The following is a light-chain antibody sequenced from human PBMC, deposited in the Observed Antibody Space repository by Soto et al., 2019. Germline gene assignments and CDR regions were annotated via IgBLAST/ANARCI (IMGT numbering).Light chain of an antibody. Sequence: DIQMTQSPASLSASVGDRVTISCRASQSISGYLNWYQQKPGKAPELLIYAASTLQTGVPSRFSGSGSGTEFTLSSNSLQPEDFATYYCQQSFRARSFGQGTRVQF. CDR2: AAS. CDR1: QSISGY. J-gene: IGKJ1*01. CDR3: QQSFRARS. V-gene: IGKV1-39*01.